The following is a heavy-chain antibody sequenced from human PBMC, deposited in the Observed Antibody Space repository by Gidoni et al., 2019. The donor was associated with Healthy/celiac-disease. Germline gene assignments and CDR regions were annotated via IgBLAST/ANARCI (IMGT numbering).Heavy chain of an antibody. CDR3: ARGSRIAARPNYFDY. Sequence: QVQLQQWCAGLLQPSETLSLTCAVYGGSFSGYYSSWLRQPPGKGLEWIGEINHSGSPNYNPSLKSRVTISVDTSKNQFSLKLSSVTAADTAVYYCARGSRIAARPNYFDYWGQGTLVTVSS. D-gene: IGHD6-6*01. V-gene: IGHV4-34*01. CDR2: INHSGSP. J-gene: IGHJ4*02. CDR1: GGSFSGYY.